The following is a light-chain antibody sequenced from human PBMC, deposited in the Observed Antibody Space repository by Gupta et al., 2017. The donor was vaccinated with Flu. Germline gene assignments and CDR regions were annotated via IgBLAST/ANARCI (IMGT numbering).Light chain of an antibody. J-gene: IGKJ4*01. CDR1: QEVGTN. CDR2: GAS. Sequence: DIQITQSPSSLAASVGDRVTIPCKASQEVGTNLTWYQQKPGKAPKLLIYGASNMESCGPSRFSGSGSETHFTFTISSLQPEDIAMYYCQQDDNLPLAFGGGTKVEIK. CDR3: QQDDNLPLA. V-gene: IGKV1-33*01.